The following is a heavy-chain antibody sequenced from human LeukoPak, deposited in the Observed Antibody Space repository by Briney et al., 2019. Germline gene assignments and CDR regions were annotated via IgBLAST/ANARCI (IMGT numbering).Heavy chain of an antibody. J-gene: IGHJ6*02. CDR1: GYIFTSYW. Sequence: PGEALKISCWGSGYIFTSYWTVWGRQLPGKGLEGMGIIYPGDSDTRYSPSFQGQVTISADKSISTAYLQWSSLKASDTAMYYCARYKYGNYYYYHGMDVWGQGTPLTASS. CDR2: IYPGDSDT. V-gene: IGHV5-51*01. D-gene: IGHD5-24*01. CDR3: ARYKYGNYYYYHGMDV.